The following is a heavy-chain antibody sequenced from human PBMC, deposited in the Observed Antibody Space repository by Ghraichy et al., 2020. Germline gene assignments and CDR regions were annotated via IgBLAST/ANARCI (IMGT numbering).Heavy chain of an antibody. D-gene: IGHD6-13*01. J-gene: IGHJ5*02. CDR3: ARFVTDSSNWFGWFDP. CDR2: IYWDDDQ. V-gene: IGHV2-5*02. CDR1: GFSLNTRGVA. Sequence: SGPTLVKPTPTLTLTCSFSGFSLNTRGVAVGWIRQPPGKALEWLAVIYWDDDQRYSPSLHSRLAITMDTSENQVVLTMTNMDPLDTATYYCARFVTDSSNWFGWFDPWGQGTLVTVSS.